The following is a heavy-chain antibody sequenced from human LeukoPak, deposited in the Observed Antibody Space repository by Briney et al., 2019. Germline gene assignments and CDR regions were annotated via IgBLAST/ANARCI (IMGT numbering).Heavy chain of an antibody. V-gene: IGHV3-30-3*01. CDR3: ARDWALQTRLFDY. CDR2: ISYDGSNK. D-gene: IGHD3-16*01. J-gene: IGHJ4*02. CDR1: GFTFSSYA. Sequence: PGGSLRLSCAASGFTFSSYAMPWVRQAPGKGLEWVAVISYDGSNKYYADSVKGRFTISRDNSKNTLYLQMNSLRAEDTAVYYCARDWALQTRLFDYWGQGTLVTVSS.